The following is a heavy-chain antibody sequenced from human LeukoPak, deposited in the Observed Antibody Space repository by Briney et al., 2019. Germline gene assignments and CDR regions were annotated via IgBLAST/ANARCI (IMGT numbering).Heavy chain of an antibody. CDR3: ARGGFGYCSGGSCYLNWFDP. V-gene: IGHV4-34*01. Sequence: PLETLSLTCAVYGGSFSGYYWSWIRQPPGKGLEWIGEINHSGSTNYNPSLKSRVTISVDTSKNQFSLKLSSVTAADTAVYYCARGGFGYCSGGSCYLNWFDPWGQGTLVTVSS. D-gene: IGHD2-15*01. J-gene: IGHJ5*02. CDR2: INHSGST. CDR1: GGSFSGYY.